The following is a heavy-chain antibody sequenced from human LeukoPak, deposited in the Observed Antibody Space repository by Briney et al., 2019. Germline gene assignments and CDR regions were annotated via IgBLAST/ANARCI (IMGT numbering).Heavy chain of an antibody. D-gene: IGHD3-22*01. CDR2: ISAYNGNT. Sequence: GASVKVSCKASGYTFTSYGISWVRQAPGQGLEWMGWISAYNGNTNYAQKPQGRVTMTTDTSTSTAYMELRSLRSDDKAVYYCAGVTPVIYDSSGYYYVDAFDIWGQGTMVTVSS. CDR1: GYTFTSYG. CDR3: AGVTPVIYDSSGYYYVDAFDI. V-gene: IGHV1-18*01. J-gene: IGHJ3*02.